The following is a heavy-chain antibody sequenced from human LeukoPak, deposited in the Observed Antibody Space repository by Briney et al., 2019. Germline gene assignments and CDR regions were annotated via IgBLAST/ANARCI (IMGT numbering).Heavy chain of an antibody. CDR3: ARAPDGGDRGFDY. Sequence: SQTLSLTCAISGDSVSSNSAAWNWIRQSPSRGLEWLGRTYYRSKWYNDYAVSVKGRITFNADTPKNQFSLQLNSVTPEDTAVYYCARAPDGGDRGFDYWGQGTLVTVSS. CDR1: GDSVSSNSAA. D-gene: IGHD3-16*01. CDR2: TYYRSKWYN. V-gene: IGHV6-1*01. J-gene: IGHJ4*02.